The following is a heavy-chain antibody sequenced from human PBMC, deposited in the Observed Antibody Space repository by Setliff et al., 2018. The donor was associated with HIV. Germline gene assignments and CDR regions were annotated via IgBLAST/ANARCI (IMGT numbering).Heavy chain of an antibody. CDR2: IYYTGST. D-gene: IGHD3-22*01. V-gene: IGHV4-59*12. Sequence: ASETLSLTCTVSGGSISSYYWSWIRQPPGKRLEWIGYIYYTGSTNYNPSLKSRVTISRDDSKNTAYLQMSSLKTEDTAVYYCARPQHIYDDSSDDYWGQGTLVTVSS. CDR3: ARPQHIYDDSSDDY. J-gene: IGHJ4*02. CDR1: GGSISSYY.